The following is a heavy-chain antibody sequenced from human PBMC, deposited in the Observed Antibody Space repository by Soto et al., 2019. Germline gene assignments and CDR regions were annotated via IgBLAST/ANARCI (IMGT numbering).Heavy chain of an antibody. Sequence: GGSLRLSCAASGFTFSSYGMHWVRQAPGKGLEWVAVISYDGSNKYYADSVKGRFTISRDNSKNTLYLQMNSLRAEDTAVYYCAKDWQRRDGYNFDYWGQGTLVTVSS. CDR3: AKDWQRRDGYNFDY. CDR2: ISYDGSNK. D-gene: IGHD5-12*01. J-gene: IGHJ4*02. V-gene: IGHV3-30*18. CDR1: GFTFSSYG.